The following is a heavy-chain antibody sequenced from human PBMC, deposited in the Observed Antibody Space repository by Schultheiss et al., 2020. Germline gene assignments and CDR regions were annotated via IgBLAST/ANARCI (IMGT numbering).Heavy chain of an antibody. CDR1: GGSISSYY. J-gene: IGHJ4*02. Sequence: SETLSLTCTVSGGSISSYYWSWIRQPPGKGLEWIGYIYYSGSTNFNPSLQSRITMSVDTSKNRFSLKLSSVTAADTAVYYCARDTRPGYSYGGGVFDYWGQGTLVTVSS. D-gene: IGHD5-18*01. CDR3: ARDTRPGYSYGGGVFDY. CDR2: IYYSGST. V-gene: IGHV4-59*01.